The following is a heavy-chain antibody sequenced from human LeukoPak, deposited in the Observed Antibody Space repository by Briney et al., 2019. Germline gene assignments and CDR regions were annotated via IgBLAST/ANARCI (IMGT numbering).Heavy chain of an antibody. CDR2: INPNSGGT. V-gene: IGHV1-2*02. J-gene: IGHJ4*02. D-gene: IGHD3-10*01. CDR1: GYTFTGYY. CDR3: ARALQLWFGELYGY. Sequence: ASVKVSCKASGYTFTGYYTHWVRQAPGQGLEWMGWINPNSGGTNYAQKFQGRVTMTRDTSISTAYMELSRLRSDDTAVYYCARALQLWFGELYGYWGQGTLVTVSS.